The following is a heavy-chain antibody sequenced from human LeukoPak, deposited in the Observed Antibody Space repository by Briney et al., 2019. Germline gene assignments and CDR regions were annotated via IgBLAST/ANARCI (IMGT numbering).Heavy chain of an antibody. J-gene: IGHJ4*02. D-gene: IGHD1-26*01. CDR3: AKDILVTVN. Sequence: GGSLRLSCAASGFTFNTYSMNWVRQAPGKGLEWVSSISSNSTYMSHADSVKGRFTISRDNAKNSLYLQMNSLRAEDTALYYCAKDILVTVNWGQGTLVTVSS. CDR2: ISSNSTYM. CDR1: GFTFNTYS. V-gene: IGHV3-21*04.